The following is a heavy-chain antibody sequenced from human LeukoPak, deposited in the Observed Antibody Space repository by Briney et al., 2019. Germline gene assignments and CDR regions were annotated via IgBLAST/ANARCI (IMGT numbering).Heavy chain of an antibody. V-gene: IGHV4-39*01. J-gene: IGHJ4*02. CDR3: EGHGRLGKINPSY. CDR1: GGSISNSSYY. CDR2: MYYSGST. D-gene: IGHD2-15*01. Sequence: SETLSLTCTVSGGSISNSSYYWGWIRQPPGKGLEWIGSMYYSGSTYYNPSLKSRATISVDTSKNQFPLKLSSVTAADTAVYYCEGHGRLGKINPSYWGTGTLV.